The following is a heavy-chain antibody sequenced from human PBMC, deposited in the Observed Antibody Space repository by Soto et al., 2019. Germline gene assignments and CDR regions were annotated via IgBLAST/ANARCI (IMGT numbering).Heavy chain of an antibody. J-gene: IGHJ4*02. CDR1: GFTFNTYG. D-gene: IGHD2-2*01. Sequence: QVQLVESGGGVVHSGGSLRLSCAASGFTFNTYGFHWVRQGPGKGLEWLSVIWYDGNKKDYADSVKGRFTISRDDSKNTIYLQMNSLTAEDTAVYYCARDKWASGCSSITCSHFDYWGQGTLVTVSS. CDR3: ARDKWASGCSSITCSHFDY. CDR2: IWYDGNKK. V-gene: IGHV3-33*01.